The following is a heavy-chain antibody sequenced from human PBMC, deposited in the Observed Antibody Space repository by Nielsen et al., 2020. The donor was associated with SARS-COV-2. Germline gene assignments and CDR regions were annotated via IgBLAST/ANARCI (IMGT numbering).Heavy chain of an antibody. Sequence: GESLKISCAASGSTFNNYAMTWVRQAPGKGLEWVAVISGSGTSTYYADSVKGRFTISRDYSKNTLYLQMNRLRAEDTAVYYCAKGGALFASSGWYLDYWGQGTLVTVSS. CDR1: GSTFNNYA. D-gene: IGHD6-19*01. CDR3: AKGGALFASSGWYLDY. CDR2: ISGSGTST. J-gene: IGHJ4*02. V-gene: IGHV3-23*01.